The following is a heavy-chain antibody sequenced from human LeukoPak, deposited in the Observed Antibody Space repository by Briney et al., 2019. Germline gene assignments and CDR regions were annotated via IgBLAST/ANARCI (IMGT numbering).Heavy chain of an antibody. CDR2: INSDGTST. V-gene: IGHV3-74*01. J-gene: IGHJ4*02. Sequence: GGSLRLSCAASGFTVSNFWMHWVRQAPGQGLVWVSRINSDGTSTNYADSVKGRFTISRDNSKNTLYLQMNSLRAEDTAVYYCAKDFGGWDRGLFDYWGQGTLVTVSS. CDR3: AKDFGGWDRGLFDY. CDR1: GFTVSNFW. D-gene: IGHD6-19*01.